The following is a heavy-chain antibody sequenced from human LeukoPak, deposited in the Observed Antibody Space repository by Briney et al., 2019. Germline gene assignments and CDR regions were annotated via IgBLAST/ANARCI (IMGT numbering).Heavy chain of an antibody. CDR2: INPSGGST. Sequence: GASVKVSCKASGYTFSSYYMHWVRQAPGQGLEWMGIINPSGGSTNYAQKFQGRVTMTRDTSTSTVYMELGSLRSEDTAVYYCAREYDSTSAFDYWGQGTLVTVSS. V-gene: IGHV1-46*01. CDR1: GYTFSSYY. J-gene: IGHJ4*02. CDR3: AREYDSTSAFDY. D-gene: IGHD3-22*01.